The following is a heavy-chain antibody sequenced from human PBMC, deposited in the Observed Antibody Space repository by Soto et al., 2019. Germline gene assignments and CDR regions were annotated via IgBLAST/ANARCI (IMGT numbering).Heavy chain of an antibody. CDR1: GYTFISYG. Sequence: QITLVQSGAEVKKTGASVEVSYKASGYTFISYGISWVRQAPGQGLEWMGWISPYNGKTIHAQTFHGRVTLTSDTSTSTVHMDLRTLSSDDTAASYFATAGLSTSWLGILGTGVHGAEIDFWGQGTLVTVSS. CDR3: ATAGLSTSWLGILGTGVHGAEIDF. J-gene: IGHJ4*02. V-gene: IGHV1-18*01. CDR2: ISPYNGKT. D-gene: IGHD6-13*01.